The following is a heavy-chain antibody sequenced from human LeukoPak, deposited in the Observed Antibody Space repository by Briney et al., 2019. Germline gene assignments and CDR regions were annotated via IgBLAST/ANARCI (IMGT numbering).Heavy chain of an antibody. V-gene: IGHV4-34*01. CDR3: ARGNGGPSSGGADIY. J-gene: IGHJ4*02. CDR2: INHSGST. D-gene: IGHD1-26*01. CDR1: GGSFSGCY. Sequence: SETLSLTCAVYGGSFSGCYWSWIRQPPGKGLEWIGEINHSGSTNYNPSLKSRVTISVDTSKHQFSLKLSSVTAADTAVYYCARGNGGPSSGGADIYWGQGTLVTVSS.